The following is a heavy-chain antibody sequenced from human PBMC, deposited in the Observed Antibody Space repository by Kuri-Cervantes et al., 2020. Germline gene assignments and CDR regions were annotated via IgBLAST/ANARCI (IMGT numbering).Heavy chain of an antibody. CDR1: GGSISSYY. Sequence: SETLSLTCTVSGGSISSYYWSWIRQPPGKGLEWIGYIYYSGSTYYNPSLKSRVTISVDTSKNQFSLKLSSVTAADTAVYYCARARKATPQRHGYYYGMDVWGQGTTVTVSS. CDR3: ARARKATPQRHGYYYGMDV. D-gene: IGHD5-12*01. J-gene: IGHJ6*02. CDR2: IYYSGST. V-gene: IGHV4-59*01.